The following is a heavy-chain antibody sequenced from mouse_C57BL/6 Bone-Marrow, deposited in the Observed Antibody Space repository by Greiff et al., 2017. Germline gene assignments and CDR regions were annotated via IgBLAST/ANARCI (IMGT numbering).Heavy chain of an antibody. CDR1: GYTFSSYW. J-gene: IGHJ1*03. V-gene: IGHV1-64*01. CDR2: IHPNSGST. Sequence: VQLQQPGAELVKPGASVKLSCKASGYTFSSYWMHWVKQRPGQGLEWIGMIHPNSGSTNYNEKFKSKATLTLDKSSSTAYMQLSSLTSEDSAVYYCARRRRWYFDVWGTGTTVTVSS. CDR3: ARRRRWYFDV.